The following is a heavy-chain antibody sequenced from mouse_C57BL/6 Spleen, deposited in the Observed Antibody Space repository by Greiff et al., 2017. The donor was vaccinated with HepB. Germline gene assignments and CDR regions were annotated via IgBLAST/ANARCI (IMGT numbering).Heavy chain of an antibody. CDR1: GYTFTSYW. Sequence: QVQLQQPGAELVRPGSSVKLSCKASGYTFTSYWMDWVKQRPGQGLDWIGNIYPSDSETHYNQKFKDKATLTVDKSSSTAYMQLSSLTSEDSAVYYCARRVYYGNYGGFDYWGQGTTLTVAS. D-gene: IGHD2-1*01. CDR3: ARRVYYGNYGGFDY. J-gene: IGHJ2*01. CDR2: IYPSDSET. V-gene: IGHV1-61*01.